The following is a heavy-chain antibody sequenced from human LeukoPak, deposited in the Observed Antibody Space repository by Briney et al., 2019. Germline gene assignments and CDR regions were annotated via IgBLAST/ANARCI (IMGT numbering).Heavy chain of an antibody. Sequence: YPSETLSLTCSVSGGSINTHYWSWIRQTPGKGLEWIGFIYYTGSTNYNPSLKGRVTMSVDTSKSQFSLKLTSVTAADTALYYCARGANRLDSWGRGTLVTVSS. J-gene: IGHJ4*02. CDR3: ARGANRLDS. CDR1: GGSINTHY. V-gene: IGHV4-59*11. D-gene: IGHD1-14*01. CDR2: IYYTGST.